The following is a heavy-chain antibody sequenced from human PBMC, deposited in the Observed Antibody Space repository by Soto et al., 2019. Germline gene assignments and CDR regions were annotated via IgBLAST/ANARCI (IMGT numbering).Heavy chain of an antibody. CDR3: PRVDFGCSSTSGYMGGGNGMDV. V-gene: IGHV1-18*04. CDR2: ISAYNGNT. CDR1: GYTFTSYG. J-gene: IGHJ6*04. Sequence: QVQLVQSGAEVKKPGASVKVSCKASGYTFTSYGISWVRQAPGQGLEWMGWISAYNGNTNYAQKLQGRVTMTTDTATSTTYMELRSLRSGDTAVYYCPRVDFGCSSTSGYMGGGNGMDVWGKGTTVTVSS. D-gene: IGHD2-2*02.